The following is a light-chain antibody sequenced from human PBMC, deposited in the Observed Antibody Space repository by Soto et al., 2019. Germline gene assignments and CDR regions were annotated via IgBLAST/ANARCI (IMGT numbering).Light chain of an antibody. CDR1: QTVRNNY. CDR2: DAS. CDR3: THFSSYPLT. Sequence: EFVLTQSPGTLSLSPGERATLSCRASQTVRNNYLAWYQQKPGQAPRLLIYDASSRATGIPDRFSGGGSGTDFTLTTSRLEPEDFAVYYCTHFSSYPLTFGGGTKVEIK. V-gene: IGKV3-20*01. J-gene: IGKJ4*01.